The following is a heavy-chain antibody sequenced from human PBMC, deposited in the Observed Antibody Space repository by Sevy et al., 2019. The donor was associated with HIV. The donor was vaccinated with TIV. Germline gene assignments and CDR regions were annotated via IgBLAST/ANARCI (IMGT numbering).Heavy chain of an antibody. J-gene: IGHJ2*01. CDR2: IYYSGST. Sequence: SETLSLTCTVSGGSISSYYWSWIRQPPGKGLEWIGYIYYSGSTNYNPSLKSRVTISVDTSKNQFSLKLSSVTAADTAVYYCARGEGGYYDSIGYRYWYFDLWGRSTLVTVSS. CDR3: ARGEGGYYDSIGYRYWYFDL. V-gene: IGHV4-59*01. CDR1: GGSISSYY. D-gene: IGHD3-22*01.